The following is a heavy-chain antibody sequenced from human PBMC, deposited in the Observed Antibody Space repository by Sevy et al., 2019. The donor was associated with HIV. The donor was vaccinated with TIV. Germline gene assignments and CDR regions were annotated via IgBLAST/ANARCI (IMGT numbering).Heavy chain of an antibody. Sequence: ASVKVSCKASGYTFTTYAITWVRQAPGEGLEWMGWISVNNGNRNYAQKVQDRVTMTTDTSTNTAYMELRSLRSDDTAMYYCARVVTSSSWPCFDYWGQGTLVTVSS. V-gene: IGHV1-18*01. CDR2: ISVNNGNR. D-gene: IGHD6-13*01. CDR1: GYTFTTYA. CDR3: ARVVTSSSWPCFDY. J-gene: IGHJ4*02.